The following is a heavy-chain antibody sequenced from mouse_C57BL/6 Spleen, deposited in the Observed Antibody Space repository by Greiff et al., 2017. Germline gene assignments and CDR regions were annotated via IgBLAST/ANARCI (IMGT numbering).Heavy chain of an antibody. CDR1: GYAFSSSW. Sequence: QVQLKQSGPELVKPGASVKISCKASGYAFSSSWMNWVKQRPGKGLEWIGRIYPGDGDTNYNGKFKGKATLTADKSSSTAYMQRSSLTSDDSAVYFCARLGSWYFDVWGTGTTVTVSS. V-gene: IGHV1-82*01. CDR3: ARLGSWYFDV. J-gene: IGHJ1*03. D-gene: IGHD3-3*01. CDR2: IYPGDGDT.